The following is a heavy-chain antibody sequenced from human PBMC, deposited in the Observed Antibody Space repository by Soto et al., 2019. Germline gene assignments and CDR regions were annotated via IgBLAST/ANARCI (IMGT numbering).Heavy chain of an antibody. CDR3: ARDWPGAVLLWFGELLAPFDY. J-gene: IGHJ4*02. CDR1: GFTFSSYW. D-gene: IGHD3-10*01. V-gene: IGHV3-7*01. Sequence: EVQLVESGGGLVQPGGSLRLSCAASGFTFSSYWMSWVRQAPGKGLEWVANIKQDGSEKYYVDSVKGRFTISRDNAKNTLYLQMNSLRAEATAVYYCARDWPGAVLLWFGELLAPFDYWGQGTLVTVSS. CDR2: IKQDGSEK.